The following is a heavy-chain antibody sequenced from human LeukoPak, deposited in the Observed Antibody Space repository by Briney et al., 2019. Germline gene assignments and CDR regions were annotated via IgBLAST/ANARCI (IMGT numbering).Heavy chain of an antibody. CDR1: GFTFSSYW. CDR3: ARVWARYFDWFSNAFDI. Sequence: GGSLRLSCAASGFTFSSYWMSWVRQAPGKGLEWVANIKQDESEKYYVDSVKGRFTISRDNAKNSLYLQMNSLRAEDTAVYYCARVWARYFDWFSNAFDIWGQGTMVTVSS. D-gene: IGHD3-9*01. J-gene: IGHJ3*02. V-gene: IGHV3-7*01. CDR2: IKQDESEK.